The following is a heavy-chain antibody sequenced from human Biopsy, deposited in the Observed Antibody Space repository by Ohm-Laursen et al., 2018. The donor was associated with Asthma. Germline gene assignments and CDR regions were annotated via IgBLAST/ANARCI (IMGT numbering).Heavy chain of an antibody. J-gene: IGHJ3*02. Sequence: SLRLSCAASGFTVSSNGMSWVRQPPGKGLEWVSVIYSGGGTFYADSVKGRVTISRDISKNTLSLQMNSLRAEDTAVYYCARAGDTNDYGPAFDIWGLGTMVTVSS. V-gene: IGHV3-53*01. CDR3: ARAGDTNDYGPAFDI. CDR1: GFTVSSNG. D-gene: IGHD4-17*01. CDR2: IYSGGGT.